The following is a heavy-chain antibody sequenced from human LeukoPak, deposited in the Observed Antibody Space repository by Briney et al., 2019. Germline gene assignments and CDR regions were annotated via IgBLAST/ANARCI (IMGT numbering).Heavy chain of an antibody. CDR1: GFTVSSNY. D-gene: IGHD2-2*01. V-gene: IGHV3-66*01. CDR3: AKEGCSSTSCSHGAFDY. Sequence: GRSLRLSCAASGFTVSSNYMTWVRQAPGKGLEWVSVIYSGGSTYYADSVKGRFIISRDNSKNTLYLQMNSLRAEDTAVYYCAKEGCSSTSCSHGAFDYWGQGTLVTVSS. CDR2: IYSGGST. J-gene: IGHJ4*02.